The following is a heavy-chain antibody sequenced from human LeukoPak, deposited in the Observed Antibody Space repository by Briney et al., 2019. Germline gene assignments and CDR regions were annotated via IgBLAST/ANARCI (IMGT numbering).Heavy chain of an antibody. CDR2: ISGSGGST. V-gene: IGHV3-23*01. CDR3: AKDQYGDYAPFDY. D-gene: IGHD4-17*01. J-gene: IGHJ4*02. Sequence: GVLRLYCAAPGFTFSSYAMSWVRQAPGKGLEWVSAISGSGGSTYYADSVKGGFTISRDNSKNTLYLQMTSLRAEDTAVYYCAKDQYGDYAPFDYWGQGTLVTVS. CDR1: GFTFSSYA.